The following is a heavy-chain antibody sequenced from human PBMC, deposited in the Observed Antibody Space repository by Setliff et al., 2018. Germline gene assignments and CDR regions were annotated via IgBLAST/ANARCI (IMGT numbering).Heavy chain of an antibody. CDR3: ASCPFFDYGDPKVAWWYFDL. CDR2: IYYSGGT. V-gene: IGHV4-59*11. D-gene: IGHD4-17*01. Sequence: PSETLSLTCTVSGGSISSHYWSWIRQPPGKGLEWIGSIYYSGGTNYNPSLKSRVTISVDTSKNQFSLKLSSVTAADTAVYYCASCPFFDYGDPKVAWWYFDLWGRGTLVTVSS. J-gene: IGHJ2*01. CDR1: GGSISSHY.